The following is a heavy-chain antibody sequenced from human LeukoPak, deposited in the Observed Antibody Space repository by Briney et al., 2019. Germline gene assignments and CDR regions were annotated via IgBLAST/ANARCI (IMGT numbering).Heavy chain of an antibody. CDR1: GFTFSSYC. D-gene: IGHD3-22*01. V-gene: IGHV3-7*03. CDR3: ARYKTTYYYDSSGSFDY. CDR2: IKQDGSEK. J-gene: IGHJ4*02. Sequence: GGSLRLSCAASGFTFSSYCMSWVRQAPGKGLKWVANIKQDGSEKYYVDSVKGRFTISRDNAKNSLYLQMNSLRAEDTAVYYCARYKTTYYYDSSGSFDYWGQGTLVTVSS.